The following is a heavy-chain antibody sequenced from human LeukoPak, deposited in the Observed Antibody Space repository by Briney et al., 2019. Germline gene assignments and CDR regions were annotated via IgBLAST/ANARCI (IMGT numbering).Heavy chain of an antibody. CDR2: IDPDGSEK. V-gene: IGHV3-7*01. CDR1: GFTFNSYW. CDR3: ARIYYFGDNNWRYFDN. Sequence: TGGSLRLSCAASGFTFNSYWMSWVRQAPGKGLEWVANIDPDGSEKQYGDSVKGRFTTSRDNAKNSLYLQMNSLRAEDTAIYYCARIYYFGDNNWRYFDNWGQATLVTVSS. D-gene: IGHD3-10*01. J-gene: IGHJ4*02.